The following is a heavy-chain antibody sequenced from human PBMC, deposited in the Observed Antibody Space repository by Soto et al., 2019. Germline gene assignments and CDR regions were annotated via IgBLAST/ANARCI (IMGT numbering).Heavy chain of an antibody. CDR1: GLTFRSYA. J-gene: IGHJ4*02. CDR2: ISGSGGST. V-gene: IGHV3-23*01. Sequence: PGGPLRVWCAAAGLTFRSYAMSCVRQAPGKGLEWVSAISGSGGSTFYADSVKGRFTISRDYSKNTLYLQMSSLRAEDPAFYYCAKDLYGSGCRYDYCGEGPLVTVSS. D-gene: IGHD3-10*01. CDR3: AKDLYGSGCRYDY.